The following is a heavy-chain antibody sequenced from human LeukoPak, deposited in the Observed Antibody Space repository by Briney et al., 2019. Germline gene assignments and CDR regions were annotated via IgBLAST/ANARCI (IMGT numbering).Heavy chain of an antibody. D-gene: IGHD2-15*01. J-gene: IGHJ5*02. V-gene: IGHV4-59*08. Sequence: SETLSLTCTVSGGSISSYYWSWIRQPPGKGLEWFGYIYYSGSTNYNPSLKSRVTISVDTSKNQFSLKLSSVTAADTAVYYCARSYCSGGSCYSGWFDPRGQGTLVTVSS. CDR3: ARSYCSGGSCYSGWFDP. CDR1: GGSISSYY. CDR2: IYYSGST.